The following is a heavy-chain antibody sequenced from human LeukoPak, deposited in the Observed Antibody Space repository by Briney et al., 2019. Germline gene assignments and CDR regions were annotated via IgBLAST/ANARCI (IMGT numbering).Heavy chain of an antibody. CDR1: GGSISSGGYS. V-gene: IGHV4-30-2*01. CDR2: IYHSGST. CDR3: ARDSGDGFDY. Sequence: SETLSLTCAVSGGSISSGGYSWSWIRQPPGKGLEWIGYIYHSGSTYYNLSLKSRVTISVDRSKNQFSLKLSSVTAADTAVYYCARDSGDGFDYWGQGTLVTVSS. J-gene: IGHJ4*02. D-gene: IGHD4-17*01.